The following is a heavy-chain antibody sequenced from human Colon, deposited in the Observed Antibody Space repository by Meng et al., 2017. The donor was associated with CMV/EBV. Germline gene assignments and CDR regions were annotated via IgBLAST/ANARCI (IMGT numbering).Heavy chain of an antibody. Sequence: ERQESAPGLGKPSAPLSLTCSVSGFSITGDTFHWGWIPQPPGKGLEWIGSIYYSGIISYNTSLTSRVTISVDTSRNRFSLKLTSLTAADTAVYYCVRDCCNMRSWFDPWGQGILVTVSS. CDR3: VRDCCNMRSWFDP. CDR2: IYYSGII. J-gene: IGHJ5*02. V-gene: IGHV4-39*07. D-gene: IGHD2/OR15-2a*01. CDR1: GFSITGDTFH.